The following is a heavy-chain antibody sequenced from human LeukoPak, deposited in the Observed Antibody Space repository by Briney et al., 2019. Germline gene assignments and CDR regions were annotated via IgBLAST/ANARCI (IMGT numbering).Heavy chain of an antibody. Sequence: ASVKVSCKASGYTFTSYDINWVRQATGQGLEWMGWMNPNSGNTGYAQKFQGRVTITRNTSISTAYMELSSLRSEDPAVYYCARGRITIFGVVIIAGDFDYWGQGTLVTVSS. D-gene: IGHD3-3*01. J-gene: IGHJ4*02. V-gene: IGHV1-8*03. CDR1: GYTFTSYD. CDR2: MNPNSGNT. CDR3: ARGRITIFGVVIIAGDFDY.